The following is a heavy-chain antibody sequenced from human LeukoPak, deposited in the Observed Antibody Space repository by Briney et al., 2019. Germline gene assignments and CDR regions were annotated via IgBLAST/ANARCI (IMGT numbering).Heavy chain of an antibody. CDR1: GGSLSGYY. D-gene: IGHD5-24*01. J-gene: IGHJ4*02. Sequence: SETLSLTCAVYGGSLSGYYWSWIRQPPGKGLEWIGEINHSGSTNYNPSLKSRVTISVDTSKNQFSLKLSSVTAADTAVYYCARVGSRWLQLRTYYFDYWGQGTLVTVSS. CDR3: ARVGSRWLQLRTYYFDY. CDR2: INHSGST. V-gene: IGHV4-34*01.